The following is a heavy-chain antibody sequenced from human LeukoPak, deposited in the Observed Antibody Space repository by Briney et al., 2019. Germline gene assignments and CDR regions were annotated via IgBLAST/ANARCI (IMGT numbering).Heavy chain of an antibody. D-gene: IGHD3-9*01. Sequence: GGSLRLSCAASGFTFDDYAMHWVRQAPGKGLEWVSLISWDGGSTYYADSVKGRFTISRDNSKNSLYLQMNSLRAEDTALYYCAKDSGLRYFDWLNYYYGMDVWGQGTTVTVSS. CDR2: ISWDGGST. CDR1: GFTFDDYA. V-gene: IGHV3-43D*03. J-gene: IGHJ6*02. CDR3: AKDSGLRYFDWLNYYYGMDV.